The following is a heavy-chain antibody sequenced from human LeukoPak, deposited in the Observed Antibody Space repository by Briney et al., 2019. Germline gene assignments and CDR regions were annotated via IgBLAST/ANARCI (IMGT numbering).Heavy chain of an antibody. CDR2: ISGSGGST. CDR3: AKHFGWYYDSSGYVDY. D-gene: IGHD3-22*01. Sequence: GGSLRLSCAASGFTFSSYAMSWVRQAPGKGLEWASAISGSGGSTYYADSVKGRFTISRDNSKNTLYLQMNSLRAEDTAVYYCAKHFGWYYDSSGYVDYWGQGTLVTVSS. CDR1: GFTFSSYA. J-gene: IGHJ4*02. V-gene: IGHV3-23*01.